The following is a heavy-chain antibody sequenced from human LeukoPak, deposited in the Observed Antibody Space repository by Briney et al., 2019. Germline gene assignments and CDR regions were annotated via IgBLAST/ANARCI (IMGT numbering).Heavy chain of an antibody. D-gene: IGHD3-3*01. Sequence: PGGSLRLSCAASGFTFSSYWMSWVRQAPGKGLEWVANIKQDGSEKYYVDSVEGRFTISRDNAKNSLYLQMNSLRAEDTAVYYCARGRFWSGYLYYFDYWGQGTLVTVSS. CDR1: GFTFSSYW. CDR3: ARGRFWSGYLYYFDY. CDR2: IKQDGSEK. V-gene: IGHV3-7*01. J-gene: IGHJ4*02.